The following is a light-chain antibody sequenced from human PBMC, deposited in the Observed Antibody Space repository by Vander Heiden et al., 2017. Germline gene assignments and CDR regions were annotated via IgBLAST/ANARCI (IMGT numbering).Light chain of an antibody. CDR1: RSITTL. Sequence: DIQMSQSPSSLYASGGDRVNITCRASRSITTLLVWYQQKPGKAPHLLISKASNLETGVSSKFSGSGSGTEFTLTISNLQPGDFATYYCQQYDSYPWTFGQGTKVEI. J-gene: IGKJ1*01. CDR3: QQYDSYPWT. V-gene: IGKV1-5*03. CDR2: KAS.